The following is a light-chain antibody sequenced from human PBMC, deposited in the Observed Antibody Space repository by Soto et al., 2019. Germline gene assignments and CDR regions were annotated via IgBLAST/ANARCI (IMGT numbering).Light chain of an antibody. V-gene: IGLV2-14*01. Sequence: QSALTQPASVSGSPGQSITNSCTGTSSDIGGYNSVSWYQQHPGKVPKLLIYDVTNRPSGISNRFSGSKSGNTASLTISGLQAEDEADYYCSSYGSSNTVVFGGGTKVTVL. CDR2: DVT. CDR1: SSDIGGYNS. CDR3: SSYGSSNTVV. J-gene: IGLJ3*02.